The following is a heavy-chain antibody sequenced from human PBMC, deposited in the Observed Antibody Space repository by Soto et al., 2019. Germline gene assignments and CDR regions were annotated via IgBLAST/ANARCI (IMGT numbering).Heavy chain of an antibody. V-gene: IGHV4-34*01. CDR2: NNHSGST. D-gene: IGHD2-2*01. Sequence: SETLSLTCAVYGGSFSGYYWSWIRQPPGKGLEWIGENNHSGSTNYNPSLKSRVTITVDTSKKQFSLKLSSVTAADTAVYYCARVVGILDAFDIWGQGTMVTVSS. J-gene: IGHJ3*02. CDR3: ARVVGILDAFDI. CDR1: GGSFSGYY.